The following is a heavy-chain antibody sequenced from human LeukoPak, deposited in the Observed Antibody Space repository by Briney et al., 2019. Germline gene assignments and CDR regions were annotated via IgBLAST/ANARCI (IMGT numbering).Heavy chain of an antibody. CDR2: IGTAGDT. J-gene: IGHJ4*01. D-gene: IGHD4-17*01. V-gene: IGHV3-13*01. CDR3: ARGMEEDDYGDYAGDYYFDY. Sequence: PGGSLRLSCAASGFTFSSYDMHWVRQATGKGLEWVSAIGTAGDTYYPGSVKGRFTISRENAKNSLYLQMNSLRAGDTAVYYCARGMEEDDYGDYAGDYYFDYWGQEPWSPSPQ. CDR1: GFTFSSYD.